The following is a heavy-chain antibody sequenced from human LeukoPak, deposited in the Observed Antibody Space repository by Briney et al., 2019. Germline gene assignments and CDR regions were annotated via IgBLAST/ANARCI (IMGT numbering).Heavy chain of an antibody. Sequence: SETLSLTCTVSGGSISSYYWSWIRQPPGKGLEWIGSIYYSGSTYYNPSLKSRVTISVDTSKNQFSLKLSSVTAADTAVYYCARRGAASWGWFDPWGQGTLVTVSS. D-gene: IGHD6-13*01. J-gene: IGHJ5*02. CDR1: GGSISSYY. CDR3: ARRGAASWGWFDP. CDR2: IYYSGST. V-gene: IGHV4-39*01.